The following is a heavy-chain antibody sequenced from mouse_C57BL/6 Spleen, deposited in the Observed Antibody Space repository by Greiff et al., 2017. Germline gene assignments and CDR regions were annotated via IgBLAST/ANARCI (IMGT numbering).Heavy chain of an antibody. CDR3: ARSYYGSSHWDFEV. V-gene: IGHV1-82*01. Sequence: VQLQQSGPELVKPGASVKISCKASGYAFSSSWVNWVKQRPGKGLGWIGRIYPGDGNTNYNGKFKGKATRTADKSSSTAYMQLSSLPSEDSAVYFWARSYYGSSHWDFEVWGTGTTVTVSS. J-gene: IGHJ1*03. CDR1: GYAFSSSW. D-gene: IGHD1-1*01. CDR2: IYPGDGNT.